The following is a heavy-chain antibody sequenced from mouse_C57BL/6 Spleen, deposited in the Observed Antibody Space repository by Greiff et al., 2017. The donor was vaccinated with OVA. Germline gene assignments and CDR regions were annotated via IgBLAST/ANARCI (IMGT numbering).Heavy chain of an antibody. CDR1: GYTFTSYW. CDR2: IYPGSGST. D-gene: IGHD4-1*01. Sequence: VQLQQPGAELVKPGASVKMSCKASGYTFTSYWITWVKQRPGQGLAWIGDIYPGSGSTNYNGKFKSKATLTVNTSSSTAYMQLSSLTSEDSAVYYCARVDGTEYFDVWGTGTTVTVSS. V-gene: IGHV1-55*01. J-gene: IGHJ1*03. CDR3: ARVDGTEYFDV.